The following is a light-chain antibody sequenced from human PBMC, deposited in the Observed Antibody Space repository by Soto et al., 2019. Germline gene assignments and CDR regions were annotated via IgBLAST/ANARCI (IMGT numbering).Light chain of an antibody. CDR2: SNN. V-gene: IGLV1-44*01. CDR1: SSNIGSNT. J-gene: IGLJ1*01. Sequence: SVLTQPPSASRTPGQRVTISCSGSSSNIGSNTVNWYQQLPGTAPKLLIYSNNQRPSGVPARFSGSKSGTSASLDISGLQSEDEADYYCAAWDDSLNGPGFGTGTKVTVL. CDR3: AAWDDSLNGPG.